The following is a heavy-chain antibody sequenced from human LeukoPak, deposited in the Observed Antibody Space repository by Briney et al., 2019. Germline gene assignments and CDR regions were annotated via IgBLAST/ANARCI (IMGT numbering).Heavy chain of an antibody. CDR3: ARVYCSSTSCSKDY. D-gene: IGHD2-2*01. CDR1: GFTFSSYG. J-gene: IGHJ4*02. V-gene: IGHV3-30*02. CDR2: IRYDGSNK. Sequence: GGSLRLSCAASGFTFSSYGMHWVRQAPGKGLEWVAFIRYDGSNKYYADSVKGRFTISRDNSKNTLYLQMNSLRAEDTAVYYCARVYCSSTSCSKDYWGQGTLVTVSS.